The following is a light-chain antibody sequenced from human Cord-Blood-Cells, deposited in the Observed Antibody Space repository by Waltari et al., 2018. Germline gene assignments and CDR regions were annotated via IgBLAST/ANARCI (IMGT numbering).Light chain of an antibody. Sequence: QSALTQPASVSGSPGQSITISCTGTSSDVGGYNYVSWYQQHQGKAPKRMIYEVSNRPSGVSNRFSSSKAGNTASLTISGLQAEDEADYDCSSYTSSSTWVFGGGTKLTVL. CDR3: SSYTSSSTWV. V-gene: IGLV2-14*01. CDR1: SSDVGGYNY. J-gene: IGLJ3*02. CDR2: EVS.